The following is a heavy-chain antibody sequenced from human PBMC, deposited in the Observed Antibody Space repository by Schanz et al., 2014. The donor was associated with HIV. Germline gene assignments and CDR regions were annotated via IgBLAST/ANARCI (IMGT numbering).Heavy chain of an antibody. CDR2: IYYDGTNK. CDR1: GFSFRTFG. D-gene: IGHD3-16*01. Sequence: QVQLVESGGGVVQPGRSLRLSCVASGFSFRTFGMHWVRQAPGKGLEWVALIYYDGTNKYYTDSVKGRFTISRDNSKNTLYLQMKSLRVEDTAVYYCAIRTPMISFGAFDIWGRGTMVTVSS. V-gene: IGHV3-33*01. CDR3: AIRTPMISFGAFDI. J-gene: IGHJ3*02.